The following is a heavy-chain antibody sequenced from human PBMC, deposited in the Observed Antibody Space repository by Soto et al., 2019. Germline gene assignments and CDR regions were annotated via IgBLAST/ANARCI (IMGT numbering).Heavy chain of an antibody. CDR1: GYTFTGYY. J-gene: IGHJ6*02. CDR3: ARPRRDCSSTSCYRRGMDV. D-gene: IGHD2-2*01. V-gene: IGHV1-2*02. CDR2: INPNSGGT. Sequence: QVQLVQSGAEVKKPGASVKVSCKASGYTFTGYYMHWVRQAPGQGLEWMGWINPNSGGTNYAQKFQGRVTITRDTSISTAYMELSRLRSDDTAVYYCARPRRDCSSTSCYRRGMDVWGQGTTVTVSS.